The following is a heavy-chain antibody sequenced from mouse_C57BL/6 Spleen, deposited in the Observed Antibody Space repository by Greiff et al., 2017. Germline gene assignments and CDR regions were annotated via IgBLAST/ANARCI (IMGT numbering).Heavy chain of an antibody. CDR1: GFTFSSYG. CDR3: AREDYDVGYFDY. V-gene: IGHV5-6*01. CDR2: ISSGGSYT. D-gene: IGHD2-4*01. J-gene: IGHJ2*01. Sequence: EVKLMESGGDLVKPGGSLKLSCAASGFTFSSYGMSWVRQTPDKRLEWVATISSGGSYTYYPDSVKGRFTISRDNAKNTLYLQMSSLKSEDTAMYYCAREDYDVGYFDYWGQGTTLTVSS.